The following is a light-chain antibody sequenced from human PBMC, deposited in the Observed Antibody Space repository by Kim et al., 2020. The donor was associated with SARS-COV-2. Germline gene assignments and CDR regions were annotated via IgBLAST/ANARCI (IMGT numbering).Light chain of an antibody. CDR2: YDN. CDR1: NIENKG. Sequence: APGKTATITCGGKNIENKGVHGHQQKPGQAPVVVVYYDNARPSGNSERFSGSNSGNTATLTISRVEAGDEADYFCQVWDSRNDHVVFGGGTQLNVL. J-gene: IGLJ2*01. V-gene: IGLV3-21*01. CDR3: QVWDSRNDHVV.